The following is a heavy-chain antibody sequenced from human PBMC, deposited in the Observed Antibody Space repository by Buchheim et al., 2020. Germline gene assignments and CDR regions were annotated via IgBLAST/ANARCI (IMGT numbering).Heavy chain of an antibody. Sequence: QVQLVQSGAEVKKPGASVKVSCKASASTFTNYYMHWLRQAPGQGLEWMGIINPSGGSTSYAQKFQGRVTMTRDASTSTVYMELSSLKSEDTAVYYCARGDTALVTSYWGQGTL. CDR2: INPSGGST. J-gene: IGHJ4*02. CDR3: ARGDTALVTSY. D-gene: IGHD5-18*01. V-gene: IGHV1-46*01. CDR1: ASTFTNYY.